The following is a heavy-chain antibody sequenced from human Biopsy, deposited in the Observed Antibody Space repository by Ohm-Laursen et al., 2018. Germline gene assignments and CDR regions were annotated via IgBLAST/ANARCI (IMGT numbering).Heavy chain of an antibody. CDR2: IYYTGST. Sequence: TLSLTCIVSRDSISNYYWTWIRQSPGKGLEWIGYIYYTGSTNYNPSLKSRISMSMDTSNNQFSLTLTSVTAADTAVYYCARTPGKAVAGRFLDLWGRGTLVTVSS. J-gene: IGHJ2*01. V-gene: IGHV4-59*12. D-gene: IGHD6-19*01. CDR3: ARTPGKAVAGRFLDL. CDR1: RDSISNYY.